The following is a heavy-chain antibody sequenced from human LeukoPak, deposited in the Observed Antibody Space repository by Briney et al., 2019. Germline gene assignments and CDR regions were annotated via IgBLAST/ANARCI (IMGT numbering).Heavy chain of an antibody. D-gene: IGHD2-15*01. V-gene: IGHV1-2*02. CDR3: ARDSHEVVVVAATPVWFDP. CDR2: INPNSGGT. CDR1: GYTFTGYY. J-gene: IGHJ5*02. Sequence: ASVKVSCKASGYTFTGYYMHWVRQAPGQGLEWMGWINPNSGGTNYAQKFQGRATMTRDTSISTAYMELSRLRSDDTAVYYCARDSHEVVVVAATPVWFDPWGQGTLVTVSS.